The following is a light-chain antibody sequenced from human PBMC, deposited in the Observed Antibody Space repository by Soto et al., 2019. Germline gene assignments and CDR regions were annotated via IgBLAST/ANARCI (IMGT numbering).Light chain of an antibody. CDR1: SSDVGGYNY. CDR2: DVS. CDR3: CSSAGSYTHV. J-gene: IGLJ1*01. Sequence: QSALTQPHSVYGSPGQSVTISCTGTSSDVGGYNYVSWYQHHPGKAPKLIIYDVSERPSGVPDRFSGSKSGNTGNTASLTISGLQAEDEADYYCCSSAGSYTHVFGSGTKVTVL. V-gene: IGLV2-11*01.